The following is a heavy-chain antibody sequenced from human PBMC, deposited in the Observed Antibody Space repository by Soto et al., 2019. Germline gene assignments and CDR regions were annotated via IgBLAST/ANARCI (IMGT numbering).Heavy chain of an antibody. V-gene: IGHV4-31*03. J-gene: IGHJ4*02. CDR3: ARDTSTDGDSYFDY. CDR1: GGSISSGGYY. Sequence: SETLSLTCTVSGGSISSGGYYWSWIRQHPGKGLEWIGYIYYSGSTYYNPSLKSRVTISVDTSKNQFSLKLSSVTAADTAVYYCARDTSTDGDSYFDYWGQGTLVTVSS. D-gene: IGHD4-17*01. CDR2: IYYSGST.